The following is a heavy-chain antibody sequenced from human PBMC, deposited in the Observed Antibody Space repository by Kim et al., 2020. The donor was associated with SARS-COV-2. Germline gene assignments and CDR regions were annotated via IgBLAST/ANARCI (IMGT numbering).Heavy chain of an antibody. CDR2: VYYSGST. J-gene: IGHJ5*02. V-gene: IGHV4-39*01. CDR1: GGSISRSNSH. CDR3: ARLEMIGSGGRGWFDP. Sequence: SETLSLTCTVSGGSISRSNSHWGWIRQPPGKGLEWIGSVYYSGSTFYNPSLKSRVTISVDTSKNQLSLKLTSVTAADTAVYYCARLEMIGSGGRGWFDP. D-gene: IGHD2-15*01.